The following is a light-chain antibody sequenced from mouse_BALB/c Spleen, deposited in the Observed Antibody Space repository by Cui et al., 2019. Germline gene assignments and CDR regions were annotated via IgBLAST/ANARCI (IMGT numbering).Light chain of an antibody. J-gene: IGKJ1*01. CDR1: QDINKY. CDR2: YTS. Sequence: DIQLTESPSSLSASLAGKVTITCKASQDINKYIAWYQHKPGKRAKLLIHYTSTLQPDIPSRFSGSGSGRDYSFSISNLEPEDIATYYCQQCDKLLRTFGGGTKLEIK. CDR3: QQCDKLLRT. V-gene: IGKV19-93*01.